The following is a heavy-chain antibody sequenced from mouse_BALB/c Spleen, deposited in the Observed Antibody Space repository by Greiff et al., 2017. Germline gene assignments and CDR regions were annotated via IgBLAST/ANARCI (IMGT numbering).Heavy chain of an antibody. D-gene: IGHD2-1*01. CDR3: AREGCGNYNY. CDR2: ISYSGST. V-gene: IGHV3-2*02. Sequence: EVQLQQSGPGLVKPSQSLSLTCAVTGYSITSDYAWNWIRQSPGNKLEWMCYISYSGSTSYNPSLKSRISITRDTSKNQFFLQLNSVNTEDTATYYCAREGCGNYNYWGQGTTLTVSS. J-gene: IGHJ2*01. CDR1: GYSITSDYA.